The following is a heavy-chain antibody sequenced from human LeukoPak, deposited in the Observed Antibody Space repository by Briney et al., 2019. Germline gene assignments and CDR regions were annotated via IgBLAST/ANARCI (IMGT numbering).Heavy chain of an antibody. Sequence: ASVKVSYKASGYTFTSYVMHWVRQAPGQRLEWMGWINAGNGNTKYSQKFQGRVTITRDTSASTAYMELSSLRSEDTAVYYCARGFIAARPVDYWGQGTLVTVSS. CDR3: ARGFIAARPVDY. CDR2: INAGNGNT. D-gene: IGHD6-6*01. V-gene: IGHV1-3*01. CDR1: GYTFTSYV. J-gene: IGHJ4*02.